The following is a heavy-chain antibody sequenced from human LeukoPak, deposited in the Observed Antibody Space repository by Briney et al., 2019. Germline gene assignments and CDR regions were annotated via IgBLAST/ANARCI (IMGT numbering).Heavy chain of an antibody. V-gene: IGHV3-23*01. Sequence: GGSLRLSCAASGFTFSSYAMSWVRQAPGKGLEWVSAISGSGGSTYYADSVKGRFTISGDNSKNTLYLQMNSLRAEDTAVYYCAKGGGYYGSGSYYIDYWGQGTLVTVSS. CDR2: ISGSGGST. J-gene: IGHJ4*02. CDR1: GFTFSSYA. D-gene: IGHD3-10*01. CDR3: AKGGGYYGSGSYYIDY.